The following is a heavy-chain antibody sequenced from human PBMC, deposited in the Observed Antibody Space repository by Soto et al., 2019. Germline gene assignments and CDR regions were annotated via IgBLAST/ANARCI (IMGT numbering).Heavy chain of an antibody. D-gene: IGHD3-22*01. V-gene: IGHV4-59*08. CDR1: GDSIRSNF. CDR2: LYYRGTT. CDR3: ARMSYFYDKWYFDL. Sequence: SETLSLTCTVSGDSIRSNFWSWIRQPPGKGLEWIGYLYYRGTTNYNPSLKSRVTISVDTSKNQFSLKLNSVTAADTATYYCARMSYFYDKWYFDLWGRGTLVTVSS. J-gene: IGHJ2*01.